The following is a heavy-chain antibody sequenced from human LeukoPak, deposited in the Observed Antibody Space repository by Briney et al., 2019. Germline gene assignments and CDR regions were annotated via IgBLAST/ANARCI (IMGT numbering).Heavy chain of an antibody. J-gene: IGHJ4*02. CDR1: GFTFSSYE. D-gene: IGHD2-15*01. CDR2: IWYDGSNK. Sequence: GGSLRLSCAASGFTFSSYETNWVRQAPGKGLEWVAFIWYDGSNKFYVDSVKGRFSISRDNSKNTLYLQMNSLRAEDTAVYYCAKADIVVVVAADYWGQGTLVTVSS. V-gene: IGHV3-30*02. CDR3: AKADIVVVVAADY.